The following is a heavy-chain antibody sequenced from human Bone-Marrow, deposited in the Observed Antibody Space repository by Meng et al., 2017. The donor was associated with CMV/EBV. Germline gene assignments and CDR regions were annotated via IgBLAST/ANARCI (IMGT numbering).Heavy chain of an antibody. Sequence: GGSLRLSCAASGFTFSSYSLNWVRQSPGKGLEWVSSISGSNRYINYAESVRGRFTVSRDNAKNSLSLQMNSLRGDDTAVYYCTRVDCSGPSCHLRPFAIWGQGTMVAVSS. CDR3: TRVDCSGPSCHLRPFAI. CDR2: ISGSNRYI. V-gene: IGHV3-21*06. CDR1: GFTFSSYS. D-gene: IGHD2-2*01. J-gene: IGHJ3*02.